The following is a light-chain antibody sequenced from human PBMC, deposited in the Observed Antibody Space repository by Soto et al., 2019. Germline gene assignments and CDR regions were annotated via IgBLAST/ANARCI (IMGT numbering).Light chain of an antibody. CDR3: ETWDSNNWV. Sequence: QTVVTQSSSASASLGSSVKLTCTLSSGHSSYIIAWHQQQPGKAPRYLMKLEGRGSYNKGSGVPDRFSGSSSGADRYLTISTLQFEDEADYYCETWDSNNWVFGGGTKLTVL. J-gene: IGLJ3*02. V-gene: IGLV4-60*02. CDR1: SGHSSYI. CDR2: LEGRGSY.